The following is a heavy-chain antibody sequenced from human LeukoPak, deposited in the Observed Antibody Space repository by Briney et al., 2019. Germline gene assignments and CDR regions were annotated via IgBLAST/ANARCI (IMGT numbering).Heavy chain of an antibody. CDR3: ARDLVHYSGSYWGSYYYGMDV. CDR2: ISSSSSYI. V-gene: IGHV3-21*01. CDR1: GFTFSSYS. Sequence: GGSLRLSCAASGFTFSSYSMNWVRQAPGKGLEWVSSISSSSSYIYYADSVKGRFTISRDNSKNTLYLQMNSLRAEDTAVYYCARDLVHYSGSYWGSYYYGMDVWGQGTTVTVSS. J-gene: IGHJ6*02. D-gene: IGHD1-26*01.